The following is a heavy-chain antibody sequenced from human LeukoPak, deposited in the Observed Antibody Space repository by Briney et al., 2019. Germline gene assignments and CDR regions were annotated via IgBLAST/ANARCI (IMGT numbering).Heavy chain of an antibody. CDR3: AKEGDSYYDFWSGYYVLYYFDY. Sequence: GGSLRLSCAASGFTFSSYGMHWVRQAPGKGLEWVAVISYDGGNKYYADSVKGRFTISRDNSKNTLYLQMNSLRAEDTAVYYCAKEGDSYYDFWSGYYVLYYFDYWGQGTLVTVSS. V-gene: IGHV3-30*18. J-gene: IGHJ4*02. D-gene: IGHD3-3*01. CDR1: GFTFSSYG. CDR2: ISYDGGNK.